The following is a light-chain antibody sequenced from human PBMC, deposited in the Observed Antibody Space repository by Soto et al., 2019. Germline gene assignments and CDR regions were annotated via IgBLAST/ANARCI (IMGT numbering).Light chain of an antibody. V-gene: IGLV1-51*01. Sequence: QSVLTQPPSVSAAPGQKVTISCSGSSSNIGNNYVSWYQQLPGIAPKLLIYDNNKRPSEIPDRFSGSKSGTSATLGITGLQTGDEADYYCGTWDSSLSAGFGGGTKLTVL. CDR3: GTWDSSLSAG. J-gene: IGLJ2*01. CDR2: DNN. CDR1: SSNIGNNY.